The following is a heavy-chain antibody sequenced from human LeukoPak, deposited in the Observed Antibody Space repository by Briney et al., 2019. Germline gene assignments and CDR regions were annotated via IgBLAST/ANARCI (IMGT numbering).Heavy chain of an antibody. D-gene: IGHD2-15*01. J-gene: IGHJ4*02. Sequence: GGSLRLSCAASGFTFSSYAMHWVRQAPGKGLEWVAVISYDGSNKYYADSVKGRLTISRDNSKNTLYLQMNSLRAEDTAVYYCARAPPDIVVVVAAPLDYWGQGTLVTVSS. CDR3: ARAPPDIVVVVAAPLDY. CDR2: ISYDGSNK. V-gene: IGHV3-30-3*01. CDR1: GFTFSSYA.